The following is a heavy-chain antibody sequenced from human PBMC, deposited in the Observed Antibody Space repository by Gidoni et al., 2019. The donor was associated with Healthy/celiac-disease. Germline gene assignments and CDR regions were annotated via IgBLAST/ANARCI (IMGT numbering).Heavy chain of an antibody. CDR1: GFTFSIYG. J-gene: IGHJ4*02. D-gene: IGHD3-22*01. V-gene: IGHV3-30*18. Sequence: QVQLVESGGGVVQPGRSLRLSCAASGFTFSIYGMHWVRPAPGKGLEWVAVISYDGSNKYYADSVKGRFTISRDNSKNTLYLQMNSLRAEDTAVYYCAKDHTGPKQVGKSITMIVVVIRYFDYWGQGTLVTVSS. CDR3: AKDHTGPKQVGKSITMIVVVIRYFDY. CDR2: ISYDGSNK.